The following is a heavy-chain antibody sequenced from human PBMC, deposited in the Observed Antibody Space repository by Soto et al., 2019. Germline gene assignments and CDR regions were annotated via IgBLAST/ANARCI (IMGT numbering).Heavy chain of an antibody. J-gene: IGHJ6*02. CDR3: ARERIVVVPAAMSPYYYGMDV. CDR1: GYSFTSYW. Sequence: PGESLKISCKGSGYSFTSYWIGWVRQMPGKGLEWMGIIYPGDSDTRYSPSFQGQVTISADKSISTAYLQWSSLKASDTAMYYCARERIVVVPAAMSPYYYGMDVWGQGTTVTVSS. D-gene: IGHD2-2*01. CDR2: IYPGDSDT. V-gene: IGHV5-51*01.